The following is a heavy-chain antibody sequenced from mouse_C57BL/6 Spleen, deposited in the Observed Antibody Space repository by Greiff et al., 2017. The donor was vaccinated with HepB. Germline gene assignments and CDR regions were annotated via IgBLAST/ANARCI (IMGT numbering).Heavy chain of an antibody. CDR3: TGGYGSSYTAWFAY. CDR1: GFTFSNYW. D-gene: IGHD1-1*01. Sequence: EVKVEESGGGLVQPGGSMKLSCVASGFTFSNYWMNWVRQSPEKGLEWVAQIRLKSDNYATHYAESVKGRFTISRDDSKSSVYLQMNNLRAEDTGIYYCTGGYGSSYTAWFAYWGQGTLVTVSA. J-gene: IGHJ3*01. CDR2: IRLKSDNYAT. V-gene: IGHV6-3*01.